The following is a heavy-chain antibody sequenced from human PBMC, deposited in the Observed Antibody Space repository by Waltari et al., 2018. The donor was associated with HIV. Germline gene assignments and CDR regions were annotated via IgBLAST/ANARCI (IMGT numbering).Heavy chain of an antibody. CDR1: GFTLRSYG. CDR3: ARKYSSSWGAPFDY. J-gene: IGHJ4*02. CDR2: IWYGGSKK. D-gene: IGHD6-13*01. V-gene: IGHV3-33*01. Sequence: QVQLVESGGGVVQPGRSLRLSCATSGFTLRSYGMHWVRQAPGKGVEWVEVIWYGGSKKYYADSVKGRFTISRDNSKNTLYLQMNSLRIEDTSVYYCARKYSSSWGAPFDYWGQGTLVTVSS.